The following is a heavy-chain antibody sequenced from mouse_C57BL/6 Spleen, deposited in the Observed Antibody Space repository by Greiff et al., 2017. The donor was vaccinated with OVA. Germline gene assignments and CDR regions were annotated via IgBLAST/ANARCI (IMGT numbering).Heavy chain of an antibody. CDR3: ARGGGGSSPLDY. V-gene: IGHV1-54*01. Sequence: QVQLQQSGAELVRPGTSVKVSCKASGYAFTNYLIEWVKQRPGQGLEWIGVINPGSGGTNYNEKFKGKATLTADKSSSTAYMQLSSLTSEDSAVYFCARGGGGSSPLDYWGQGTTLTVSS. CDR2: INPGSGGT. J-gene: IGHJ2*01. CDR1: GYAFTNYL. D-gene: IGHD1-1*01.